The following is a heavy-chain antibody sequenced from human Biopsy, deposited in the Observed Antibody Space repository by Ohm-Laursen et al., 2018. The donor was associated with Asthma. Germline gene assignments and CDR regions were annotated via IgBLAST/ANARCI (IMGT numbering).Heavy chain of an antibody. CDR1: GGSVSSGSHY. Sequence: GTLSLTCTVSGGSVSSGSHYWSWIRQPPGKGLEWIGYISYSGSTNYNPSLKSRVTISVDTSKNQFSLKLSSVTAADTAVYYCARDFVDSAMDYFDYWGQGTLVTVSS. V-gene: IGHV4-61*01. D-gene: IGHD5-18*01. J-gene: IGHJ4*02. CDR2: ISYSGST. CDR3: ARDFVDSAMDYFDY.